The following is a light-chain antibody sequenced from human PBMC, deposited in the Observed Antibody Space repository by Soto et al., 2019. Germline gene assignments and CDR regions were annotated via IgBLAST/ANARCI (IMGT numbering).Light chain of an antibody. J-gene: IGLJ2*01. CDR3: QTGGTGIQV. CDR1: SGHSSYA. CDR2: LNSDGSH. V-gene: IGLV4-69*01. Sequence: QPVLTQSPSASASLGASVKLTCTLSSGHSSYAIAWHQQQPEKGPRYLMKLNSDGSHSKGDGIPHRSSGSSSGAARYLTISRRQSEDEADYYCQTGGTGIQVFGGGTKLTVL.